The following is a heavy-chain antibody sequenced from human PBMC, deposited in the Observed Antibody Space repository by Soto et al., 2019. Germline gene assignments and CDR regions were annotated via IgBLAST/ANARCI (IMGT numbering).Heavy chain of an antibody. V-gene: IGHV4-39*01. J-gene: IGHJ4*02. Sequence: SETLSLTCTVSGDSVSNSGYYWGWIRQSPGKRLEWIGSVSFSGRSYYNPSLKSRVTMSVDTSKNQFSLTLNSVTAADAAVYYCASQRTTGVTQAYFDHWGRGTLVTVSS. CDR1: GDSVSNSGYY. D-gene: IGHD4-17*01. CDR3: ASQRTTGVTQAYFDH. CDR2: VSFSGRS.